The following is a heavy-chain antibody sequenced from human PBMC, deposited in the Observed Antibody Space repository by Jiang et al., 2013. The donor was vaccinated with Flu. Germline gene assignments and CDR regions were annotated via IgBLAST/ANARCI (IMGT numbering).Heavy chain of an antibody. Sequence: SGAEVKKPGSSVKVSCKASGGTFSSYTISWVRQAPGQGLEWMGRIIPILGIANYAQKFQGRVTITADKSTSTAYMELSSLRSEDTAVYYCASGRDGYNYKLLPLDYWGQGTLVTVSS. CDR1: GGTFSSYT. D-gene: IGHD5-24*01. CDR3: ASGRDGYNYKLLPLDY. CDR2: IIPILGIA. V-gene: IGHV1-69*04. J-gene: IGHJ4*02.